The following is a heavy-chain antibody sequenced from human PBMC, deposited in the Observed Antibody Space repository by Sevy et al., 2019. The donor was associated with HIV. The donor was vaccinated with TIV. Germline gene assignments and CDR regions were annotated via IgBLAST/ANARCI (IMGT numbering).Heavy chain of an antibody. Sequence: SETLSLTCAVYGGSFSGYYWSWIRQPPGKGLEWIGEINHSGSTNYNQSLKRRVTISVDTSKNQFSLKLSSVTAADTAVYYCARGARYYGSGSYRNWFDPWGQGTLVTVSS. CDR1: GGSFSGYY. J-gene: IGHJ5*02. D-gene: IGHD3-10*01. V-gene: IGHV4-34*01. CDR3: ARGARYYGSGSYRNWFDP. CDR2: INHSGST.